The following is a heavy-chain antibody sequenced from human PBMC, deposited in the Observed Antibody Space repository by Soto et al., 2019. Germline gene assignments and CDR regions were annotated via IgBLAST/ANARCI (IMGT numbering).Heavy chain of an antibody. V-gene: IGHV3-30-3*01. CDR1: RFTFRSYA. D-gene: IGHD6-13*01. J-gene: IGHJ6*02. Sequence: QVQLVESGGGVVQPGKSLRLSCAASRFTFRSYAMDWVRQAPGKGLEWVAVISHDGSEKYYGDSVKGRFTISRDNPKNTVYLQMNSLRPEDTAVYYCARAAAYFYHYYYAMDVWGQGTAVTVSS. CDR3: ARAAAYFYHYYYAMDV. CDR2: ISHDGSEK.